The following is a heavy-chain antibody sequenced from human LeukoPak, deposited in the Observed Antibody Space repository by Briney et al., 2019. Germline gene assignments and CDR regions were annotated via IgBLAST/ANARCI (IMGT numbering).Heavy chain of an antibody. CDR3: ARESAAGTCDY. Sequence: GGSLRLSCAASGFTFSSYDMHWVRQAPGKGLEWVAVSWYDGNNRYYADSVKGRFTISRDNSKNTLYLQMNSLRAEDTAVYYCARESAAGTCDYWGQGTLVTVSS. CDR1: GFTFSSYD. CDR2: SWYDGNNR. V-gene: IGHV3-33*01. D-gene: IGHD6-13*01. J-gene: IGHJ4*02.